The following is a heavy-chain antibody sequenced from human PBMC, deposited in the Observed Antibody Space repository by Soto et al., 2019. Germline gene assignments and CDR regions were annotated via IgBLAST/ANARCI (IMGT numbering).Heavy chain of an antibody. Sequence: GGSLRLSCAASGFTFSSYGMSWVRQAPGEGLEWVSAISAGGGNTFYADSVKGRFTISRDNAKNSLYLQMNSLRDEDTAVYYCARDDFWSGSYEIFDYWGQGTLVTVSS. J-gene: IGHJ4*02. V-gene: IGHV3-23*01. D-gene: IGHD3-3*01. CDR3: ARDDFWSGSYEIFDY. CDR2: ISAGGGNT. CDR1: GFTFSSYG.